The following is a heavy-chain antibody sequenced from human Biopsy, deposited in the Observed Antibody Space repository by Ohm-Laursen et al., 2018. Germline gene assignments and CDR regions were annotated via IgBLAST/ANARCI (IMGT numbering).Heavy chain of an antibody. Sequence: SLRLSCAASGFTFSDYYMNWFRRAPGKGLEWIAYIHKDSTTEYYADSVRGRFSISRDNAQKSLYLQMNSLRAEDTAVYYCARGSFAPDFWGQGTLVTVSS. CDR1: GFTFSDYY. D-gene: IGHD2/OR15-2a*01. J-gene: IGHJ4*02. CDR2: IHKDSTTE. V-gene: IGHV3-11*01. CDR3: ARGSFAPDF.